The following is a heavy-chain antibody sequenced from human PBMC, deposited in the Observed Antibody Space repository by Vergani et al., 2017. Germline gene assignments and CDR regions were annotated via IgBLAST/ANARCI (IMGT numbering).Heavy chain of an antibody. D-gene: IGHD3-9*01. Sequence: QVQLVESGGGLVKSGGSLRLSCAASGFSFSDHYMTWIRQAPGKGLEWVSYISNSGNTIEYADSVKGRFSISRDNAKSSLFLQMDSLRAEDTAVYYCARETDTGSSVSYNYYAMDVWGQGTTVSVSS. V-gene: IGHV3-11*04. CDR1: GFSFSDHY. CDR2: ISNSGNTI. CDR3: ARETDTGSSVSYNYYAMDV. J-gene: IGHJ6*02.